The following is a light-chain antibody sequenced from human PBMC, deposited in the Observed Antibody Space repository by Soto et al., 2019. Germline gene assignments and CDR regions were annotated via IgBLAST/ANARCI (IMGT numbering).Light chain of an antibody. CDR1: QAISTN. J-gene: IGKJ5*01. V-gene: IGKV1-12*01. CDR3: LQANRVPLS. CDR2: AAS. Sequence: DIQMTQSPSSVSASVGDRVTITGRASQAISTNLAWYQQRPGKAPKLLIYAASTLQSGVPPRFSGSGSGTDFTLTISSLQPEDFAIYYCLQANRVPLSFGQGTRLEMK.